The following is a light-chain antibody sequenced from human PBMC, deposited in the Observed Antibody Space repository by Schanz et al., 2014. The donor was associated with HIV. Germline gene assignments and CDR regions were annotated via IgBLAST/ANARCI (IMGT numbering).Light chain of an antibody. J-gene: IGKJ2*01. CDR1: QSISPW. Sequence: DIQMTQSPSTLSASVGDRVTITCRATQSISPWLAWYQQKPGKAPKLLINEASTLESGVPSRFSGTGSGTEFTLTISSLHPDDFATYFCLHYNDFASTFGQGTKLEIK. V-gene: IGKV1-5*03. CDR3: LHYNDFAST. CDR2: EAS.